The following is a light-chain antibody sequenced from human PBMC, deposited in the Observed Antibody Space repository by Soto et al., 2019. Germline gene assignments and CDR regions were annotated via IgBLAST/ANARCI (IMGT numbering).Light chain of an antibody. CDR2: ATS. CDR3: QQYHDVPIT. CDR1: QNIFTY. Sequence: DIQMTQWPSSLSASVGDRVTVTCRASQNIFTYLNWYQQKPGKAPKLLIYATSTLQSGVPSRFSGSGSGTDFTLTISSLQPEDIATYYCQQYHDVPITLGQGTRLEIK. V-gene: IGKV1-39*01. J-gene: IGKJ5*01.